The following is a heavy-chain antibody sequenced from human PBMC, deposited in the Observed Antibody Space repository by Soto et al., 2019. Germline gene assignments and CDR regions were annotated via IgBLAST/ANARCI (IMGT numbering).Heavy chain of an antibody. J-gene: IGHJ6*02. CDR2: ISYDGSNK. CDR1: GFTFSSYG. Sequence: GGSLRLSCAASGFTFSSYGMHWVRQAPGKGLEWVAVISYDGSNKYYADSVKGRFTISRDNSKNTLYLQMNSLRAEDTAVYYCAKARSTIFDGMDVWGQGTTVTVSS. CDR3: AKARSTIFDGMDV. D-gene: IGHD3-3*01. V-gene: IGHV3-30*18.